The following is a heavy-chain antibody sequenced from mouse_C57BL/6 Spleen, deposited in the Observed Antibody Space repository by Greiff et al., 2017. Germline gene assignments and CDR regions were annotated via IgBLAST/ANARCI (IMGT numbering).Heavy chain of an antibody. CDR1: GYTFTSYW. J-gene: IGHJ4*01. CDR3: TTYGKEGYYAMDY. Sequence: VQLQQSGTVLARPGASVKMSCKTSGYTFTSYWMHWVKQRPGQGLEWIGAIYPGNSDTSYNQKFKGKAKLTAVTSASTAYMELSSLTNEDSAVYYCTTYGKEGYYAMDYWGQGTSVTVSS. V-gene: IGHV1-5*01. D-gene: IGHD2-1*01. CDR2: IYPGNSDT.